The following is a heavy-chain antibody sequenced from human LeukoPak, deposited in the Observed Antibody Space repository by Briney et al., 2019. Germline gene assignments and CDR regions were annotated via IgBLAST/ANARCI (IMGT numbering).Heavy chain of an antibody. D-gene: IGHD2-15*01. CDR1: GYTFTSYG. CDR2: IAAYSGNT. Sequence: ASVKVSCKASGYTFTSYGISWVRQAPGQGLEWMGWIAAYSGNTDHAQKFRGRVTVTTDTSTSTAYMELRSLRSDDTAVYYCARDVYRAVVGDAAVRYYGMDVWGQGTTVTVSS. CDR3: ARDVYRAVVGDAAVRYYGMDV. J-gene: IGHJ6*02. V-gene: IGHV1-18*01.